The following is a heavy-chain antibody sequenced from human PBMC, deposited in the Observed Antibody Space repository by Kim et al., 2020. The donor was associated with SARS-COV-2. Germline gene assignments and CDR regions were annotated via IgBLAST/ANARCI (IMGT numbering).Heavy chain of an antibody. J-gene: IGHJ6*02. CDR1: GFTFSSYA. D-gene: IGHD4-4*01. CDR3: AKDSDIDSYSNYEGDYYYYGMDV. Sequence: GGSLRLSCAASGFTFSSYAMSWVRQAPGKGLEWVSAISGSGGSTYYADSVKGRFTISRDNSKNTLYLQMNSLRAEDTAVYYCAKDSDIDSYSNYEGDYYYYGMDVWGQGTTVTVSS. CDR2: ISGSGGST. V-gene: IGHV3-23*01.